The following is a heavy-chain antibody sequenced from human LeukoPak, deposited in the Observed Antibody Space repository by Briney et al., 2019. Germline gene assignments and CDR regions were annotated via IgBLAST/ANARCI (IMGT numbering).Heavy chain of an antibody. J-gene: IGHJ3*02. CDR3: ARESGSDAFDI. V-gene: IGHV1-18*01. CDR1: GYTFTKYG. Sequence: GASVKVSCKASGYTFTKYGVSWVRQAPGQGLEWMGWISAYNGDIKCAQRGKGGVTMTTDTSTSTVYMELRSLRSDDTAVYYCARESGSDAFDIWGQGTMVTVSS. CDR2: ISAYNGDI.